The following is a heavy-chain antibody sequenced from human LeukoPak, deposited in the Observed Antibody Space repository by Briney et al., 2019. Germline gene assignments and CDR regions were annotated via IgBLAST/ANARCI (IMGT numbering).Heavy chain of an antibody. CDR3: ARLRPQDAFDI. CDR1: GYSFTSSW. J-gene: IGHJ3*02. Sequence: GESLKISCKGSGYSFTSSWIGWVRQMPGKGLEWMGIIYPGDSDTRYSPSFQGQVTISADKSISTAYLQWNSLKASDTAMYYCARLRPQDAFDIWGQGTMVSVSS. CDR2: IYPGDSDT. V-gene: IGHV5-51*01.